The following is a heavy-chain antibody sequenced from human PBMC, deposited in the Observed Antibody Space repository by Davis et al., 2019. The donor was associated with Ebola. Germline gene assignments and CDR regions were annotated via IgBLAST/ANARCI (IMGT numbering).Heavy chain of an antibody. Sequence: SETLSLTCTVSGYSITSGYYWGWVRQSSGRGLEWIGSIYRNGNTYYNPSLKSRVIISVDTTRNQFSLKVDSVTAADTAVYYCARVEWSGPFDYWGQGGLVTVSS. CDR2: IYRNGNT. J-gene: IGHJ4*02. CDR1: GYSITSGYY. CDR3: ARVEWSGPFDY. D-gene: IGHD3-3*01. V-gene: IGHV4-38-2*02.